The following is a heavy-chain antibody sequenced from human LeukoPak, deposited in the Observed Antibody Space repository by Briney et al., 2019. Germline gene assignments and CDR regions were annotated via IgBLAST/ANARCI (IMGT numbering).Heavy chain of an antibody. CDR1: GGSISSYY. V-gene: IGHV4-59*01. Sequence: PSETLSLTCTVSGGSISSYYWSWIRQPPGKGLEWIGYIYYSGSTNYNPSLKSRVTISVDMSKNQCSLKLSSVTAADTAVYYCARAGYSSGWQPLAYWGQGTLVTVSS. CDR2: IYYSGST. CDR3: ARAGYSSGWQPLAY. J-gene: IGHJ4*02. D-gene: IGHD6-19*01.